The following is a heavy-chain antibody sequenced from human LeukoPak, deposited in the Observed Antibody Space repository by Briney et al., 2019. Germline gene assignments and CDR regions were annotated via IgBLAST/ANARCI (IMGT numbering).Heavy chain of an antibody. CDR2: IYYSGST. D-gene: IGHD6-13*01. CDR3: ARVSRMWYEGWFDS. CDR1: GGSISSYY. J-gene: IGHJ5*01. Sequence: PSETLSLTCTVSGGSISSYYWSWIRQPPGKGLEWIGYIYYSGSTNYNPSLRSRVTISVDTSKNQFSLKLSSVTAADTAVYYCARVSRMWYEGWFDSWGQGTLVTVSS. V-gene: IGHV4-59*01.